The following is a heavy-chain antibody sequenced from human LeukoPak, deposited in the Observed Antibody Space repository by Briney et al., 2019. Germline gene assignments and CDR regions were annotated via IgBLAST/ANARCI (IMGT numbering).Heavy chain of an antibody. V-gene: IGHV3-23*01. CDR3: AKTAAAAGPTRHFDF. CDR1: GFTFSSYS. CDR2: ISYSGDTT. J-gene: IGHJ4*02. Sequence: GGSLRLSCAASGFTFSSYSMNWVRQAPGKGLEWVSVISYSGDTTYYADSVKGRFTFSRDNSRNTLHLQMNNLRVEDTAIYYCAKTAAAAGPTRHFDFWGQGSLVTVSS. D-gene: IGHD6-13*01.